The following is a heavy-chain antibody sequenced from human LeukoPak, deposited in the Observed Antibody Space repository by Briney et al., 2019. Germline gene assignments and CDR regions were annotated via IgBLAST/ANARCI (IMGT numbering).Heavy chain of an antibody. Sequence: GGSLRLSCAASGFTFSSYSMNWVRQAPGKGLEWVSSISSSSSYIYYADSVKGRFIISRDNSKNTLYLQMNSLRAEDTAAYYCAKAGSIRFDYWGQGTLVTVSS. D-gene: IGHD1-26*01. CDR2: ISSSSSYI. V-gene: IGHV3-21*04. J-gene: IGHJ4*02. CDR3: AKAGSIRFDY. CDR1: GFTFSSYS.